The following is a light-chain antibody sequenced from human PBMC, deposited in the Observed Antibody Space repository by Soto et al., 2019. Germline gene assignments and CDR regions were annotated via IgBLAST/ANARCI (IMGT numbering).Light chain of an antibody. CDR1: QSLDIY. V-gene: IGKV3-11*01. CDR3: QQRRSWPIT. Sequence: EIVLTQSPATLSFSPGERATLSCRASQSLDIYLAWYQQKPGQAPRLLISDASNRATGIPARFSGSGSGTDFTLSISSLEPEDFAVYYCQQRRSWPITFGQGTRLEIK. J-gene: IGKJ5*01. CDR2: DAS.